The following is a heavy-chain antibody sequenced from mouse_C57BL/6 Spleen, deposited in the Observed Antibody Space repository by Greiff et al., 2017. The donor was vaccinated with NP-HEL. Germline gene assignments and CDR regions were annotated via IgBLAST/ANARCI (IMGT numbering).Heavy chain of an antibody. CDR2: ISSGSSTI. J-gene: IGHJ2*01. CDR3: ATEYGRYYFDY. Sequence: VHVKQSGGGLVKPGGSLKLSCAASGFTFSDYGMHWVRQAPEKGLEWVAYISSGSSTIYYADTVKGRLTISRDNAKNTLFLQMTSLRSEDTAMYYCATEYGRYYFDYWGQGTTLTVSS. D-gene: IGHD5-1*01. CDR1: GFTFSDYG. V-gene: IGHV5-17*01.